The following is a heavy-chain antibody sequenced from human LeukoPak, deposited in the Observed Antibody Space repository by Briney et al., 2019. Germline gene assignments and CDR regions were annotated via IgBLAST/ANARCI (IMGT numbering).Heavy chain of an antibody. V-gene: IGHV4-34*01. Sequence: SETLSPTCAVYGGSFSGYYWSWIRQPPGKGLEWIGEINHSGSTNYNPSLKSRVTISVDTSKNQFSLKLSSVTAADTAVYYCARGLVIKYYYYYYMDVWGKGTTVTVSS. J-gene: IGHJ6*03. CDR1: GGSFSGYY. CDR3: ARGLVIKYYYYYYMDV. CDR2: INHSGST. D-gene: IGHD3-9*01.